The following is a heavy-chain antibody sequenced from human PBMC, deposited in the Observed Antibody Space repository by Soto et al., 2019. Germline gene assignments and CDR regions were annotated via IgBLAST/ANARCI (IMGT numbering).Heavy chain of an antibody. J-gene: IGHJ5*02. D-gene: IGHD2-2*01. CDR3: AKDLNRYCSSTSCYVLYL. Sequence: WGSLRLFCAASGFTCSSYAMSWVRQAPGKGLEWVSAISGSGGSTYYADSVKGRFTISRDNSKNTLYLQMNSLRAEDTAVYYCAKDLNRYCSSTSCYVLYLWGQGTLVTVSS. CDR2: ISGSGGST. CDR1: GFTCSSYA. V-gene: IGHV3-23*01.